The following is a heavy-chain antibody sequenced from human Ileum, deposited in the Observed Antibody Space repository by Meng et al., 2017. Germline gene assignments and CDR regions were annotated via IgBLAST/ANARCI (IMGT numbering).Heavy chain of an antibody. Sequence: QGSLPESGPGLVKPSGTLSLTCAVSSGSITSDTYWSWVRLPPGKGLEWIGQISHSGSTFYNPSLKSRVTMSVDKSKSQFSLMLTSVTAADTAVYYCARHGGYYQGFWGQGTLVTVSS. V-gene: IGHV4-4*02. D-gene: IGHD4-23*01. J-gene: IGHJ4*02. CDR2: ISHSGST. CDR3: ARHGGYYQGF. CDR1: SGSITSDTY.